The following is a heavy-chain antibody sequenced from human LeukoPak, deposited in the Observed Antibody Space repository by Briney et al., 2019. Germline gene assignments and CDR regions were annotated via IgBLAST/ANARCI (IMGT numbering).Heavy chain of an antibody. CDR3: ARVASDYGDYVADY. CDR2: IYYSGST. J-gene: IGHJ4*02. Sequence: PSETLSLTCTVSGGSISSSSYYWGWIRQPPGKGLEWIGSIYYSGSTYYNPSLKSRVTISVDTSKNQFSLKLSSVTAADTAVYYCARVASDYGDYVADYWGQGTLVTVSS. CDR1: GGSISSSSYY. V-gene: IGHV4-39*01. D-gene: IGHD4-17*01.